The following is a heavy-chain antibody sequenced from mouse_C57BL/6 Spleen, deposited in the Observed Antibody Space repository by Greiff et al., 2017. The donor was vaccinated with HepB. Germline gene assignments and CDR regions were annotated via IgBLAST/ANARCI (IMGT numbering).Heavy chain of an antibody. CDR2: ISYDGSN. CDR3: ARDPFAY. CDR1: GYSIPSGYY. J-gene: IGHJ3*01. V-gene: IGHV3-6*01. Sequence: VQLQQSGPGLVKPSQSLSLTCSVTGYSIPSGYYWNWIRQFPGNKLEWMGYISYDGSNNYNPSLKNRISITRDTSKNQFFLKLNSVTTEDTATYYCARDPFAYWGQGTLVTVSA.